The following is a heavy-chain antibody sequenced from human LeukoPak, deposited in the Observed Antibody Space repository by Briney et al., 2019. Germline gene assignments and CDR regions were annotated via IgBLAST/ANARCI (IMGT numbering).Heavy chain of an antibody. D-gene: IGHD3-22*01. J-gene: IGHJ4*02. Sequence: PSETLSLTCTVSGGSISSGSYYRSWIRQPAGKGLEWIGRIYTSGSTNYNPSLKSRVTISVDTSKNQFSLKLSSVTAADTAVYYCARSSYYDSSGYLDYWGQGTLVTVSS. V-gene: IGHV4-61*02. CDR1: GGSISSGSYY. CDR3: ARSSYYDSSGYLDY. CDR2: IYTSGST.